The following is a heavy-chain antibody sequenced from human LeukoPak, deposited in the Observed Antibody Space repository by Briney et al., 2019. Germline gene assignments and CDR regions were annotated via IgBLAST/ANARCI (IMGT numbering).Heavy chain of an antibody. V-gene: IGHV3-53*01. J-gene: IGHJ4*02. CDR1: GFTVSSNY. Sequence: GGSLRLSCAASGFTVSSNYMSWVRQAPGKGLEWVSVIYSGGSTYYADSVKGRFTISRDNAKNSLYLQMNSLRAEDTAVYYCARLVGYYDSSGYFYWGQGTLVTVSS. D-gene: IGHD3-22*01. CDR2: IYSGGST. CDR3: ARLVGYYDSSGYFY.